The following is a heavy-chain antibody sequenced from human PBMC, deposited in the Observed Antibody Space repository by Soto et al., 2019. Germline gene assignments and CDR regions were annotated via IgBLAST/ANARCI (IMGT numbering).Heavy chain of an antibody. CDR2: ISGSGGST. CDR1: GFTFSSYA. CDR3: AKGGVDDGDYNAYYFDY. D-gene: IGHD4-17*01. J-gene: IGHJ4*02. Sequence: EVQLLESGGGLVQPGGSLRLSCAASGFTFSSYAMSWVRQAPGKGLEWVSAISGSGGSTYYADSVKGRFTISRDNSKNTLYLQMNSLRAEDTAVYYCAKGGVDDGDYNAYYFDYWGQGTLVTVSS. V-gene: IGHV3-23*01.